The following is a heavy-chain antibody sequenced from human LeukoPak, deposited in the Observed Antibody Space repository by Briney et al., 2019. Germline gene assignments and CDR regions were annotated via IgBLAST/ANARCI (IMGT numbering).Heavy chain of an antibody. CDR3: GRDPSRVVTAPGYY. J-gene: IGHJ4*02. CDR2: VSYDGSNK. Sequence: GRSLRLSCAASGFTFSNYVMHWVRQAPGKGLEWVAVVSYDGSNKYYADSVKGRFTISRDNSKNTLYLQINSLRAEDTAVYYCGRDPSRVVTAPGYYWGRGTLLTVSS. D-gene: IGHD2-21*02. V-gene: IGHV3-30-3*01. CDR1: GFTFSNYV.